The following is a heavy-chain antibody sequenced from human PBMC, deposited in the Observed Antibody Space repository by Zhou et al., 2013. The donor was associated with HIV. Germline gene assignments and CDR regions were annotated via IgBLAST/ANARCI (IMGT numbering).Heavy chain of an antibody. CDR1: GGTFGRHA. Sequence: QVQLVQSGAEVKKPGSSVKVSCKASGGTFGRHAISWVRQGPGQGLEWMGGITPMFGTPNYAQKFQGRVTITTDDSATTAYMDLSSLTSEDTAVYFCARDVQDTDYWGQGTLVTVSS. V-gene: IGHV1-69*05. CDR2: ITPMFGTP. CDR3: ARDVQDTDY. D-gene: IGHD2-15*01. J-gene: IGHJ4*02.